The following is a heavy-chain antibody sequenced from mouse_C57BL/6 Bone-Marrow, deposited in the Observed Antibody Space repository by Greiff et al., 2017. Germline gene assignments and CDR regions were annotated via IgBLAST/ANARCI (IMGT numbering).Heavy chain of an antibody. CDR1: GYTFTDYY. J-gene: IGHJ2*01. CDR3: ARWGYYGRDY. Sequence: EVQLQQSGPELVKPGASVKISCKASGYTFTDYYMNWVKQSHGKSLEWIGDINPNNGGTSYKQKFKGKATLTVANSSSTAYMELRSLTSEDSAVYYCARWGYYGRDYGGQGTTLTVSS. CDR2: INPNNGGT. D-gene: IGHD1-1*01. V-gene: IGHV1-26*01.